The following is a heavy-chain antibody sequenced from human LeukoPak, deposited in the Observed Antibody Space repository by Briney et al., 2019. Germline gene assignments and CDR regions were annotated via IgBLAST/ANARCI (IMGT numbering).Heavy chain of an antibody. CDR3: ARGLGSSGCSFDY. CDR1: GGSFSGYY. CDR2: INHSGST. D-gene: IGHD6-19*01. J-gene: IGHJ4*02. V-gene: IGHV4-34*01. Sequence: SETLSLTCAVYGGSFSGYYWSWIRQPPGKGLEWIGEINHSGSTNYNPSLKSRVTISVDTSKNQFSLKLSSVTAADTAVYYCARGLGSSGCSFDYWGQGTLVTVSS.